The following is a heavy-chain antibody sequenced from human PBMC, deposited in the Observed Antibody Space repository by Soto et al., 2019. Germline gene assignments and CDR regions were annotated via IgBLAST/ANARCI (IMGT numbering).Heavy chain of an antibody. Sequence: GGSLRLSCAASGFTFSSYAMSWVRQAPGKGLDWVSAISGSGGSTYYADSVKGRFTISRDNSKNTLYLQMNSLRAEDTAVYYCAKDSTRSYRSSWPPGYFQHWGQGTLVTVSS. CDR1: GFTFSSYA. CDR2: ISGSGGST. D-gene: IGHD6-13*01. J-gene: IGHJ1*01. V-gene: IGHV3-23*01. CDR3: AKDSTRSYRSSWPPGYFQH.